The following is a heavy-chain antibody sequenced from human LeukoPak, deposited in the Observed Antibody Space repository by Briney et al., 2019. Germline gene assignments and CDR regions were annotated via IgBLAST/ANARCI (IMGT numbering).Heavy chain of an antibody. Sequence: GGSLGLSCTASGFTFSGYEMNWVRQAPGKGLEWISYISISGNTVYYADSVMGRFFISRDNAKESVYLQMKSLRAEDTAVYYCAREMTTVSTGNDYWGQGTLVTVSS. V-gene: IGHV3-48*03. J-gene: IGHJ4*02. CDR2: ISISGNTV. D-gene: IGHD4-17*01. CDR1: GFTFSGYE. CDR3: AREMTTVSTGNDY.